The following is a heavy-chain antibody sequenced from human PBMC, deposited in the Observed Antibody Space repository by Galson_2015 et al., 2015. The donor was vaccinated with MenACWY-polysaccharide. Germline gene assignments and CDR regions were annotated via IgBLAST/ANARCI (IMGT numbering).Heavy chain of an antibody. CDR3: ARGYCSSTSCYDYYGMDV. V-gene: IGHV3-53*04. D-gene: IGHD2-2*01. CDR2: IYSGGST. CDR1: GFTVSSNY. J-gene: IGHJ6*02. Sequence: SLRLSCAASGFTVSSNYMSWVRQAPGKGLEWVSVIYSGGSTYYADSVKGRFTISRHNSKNTLYLQMNSLRAEDTAVYYCARGYCSSTSCYDYYGMDVWGQGTTVTVSS.